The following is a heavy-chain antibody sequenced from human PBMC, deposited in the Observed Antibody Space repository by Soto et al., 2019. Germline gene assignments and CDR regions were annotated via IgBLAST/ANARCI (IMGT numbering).Heavy chain of an antibody. CDR3: VRQGIDYLHGLVDV. Sequence: QVQLQQSGPRLVKPSETLSLTCTVSSGPDRSHNCGWIRQPPGSGLEWIGYVYYTGDTAYNPSLRGRVTISADTSTNDISLTLNSVTAADTAVYYCVRQGIDYLHGLVDVWGQGTTVSVSS. J-gene: IGHJ6*02. V-gene: IGHV4-59*08. CDR2: VYYTGDT. CDR1: SGPDRSHN. D-gene: IGHD4-17*01.